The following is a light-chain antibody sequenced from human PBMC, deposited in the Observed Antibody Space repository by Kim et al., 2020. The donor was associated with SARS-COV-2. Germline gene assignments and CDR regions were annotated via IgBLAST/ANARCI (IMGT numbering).Light chain of an antibody. V-gene: IGLV2-14*04. J-gene: IGLJ2*01. CDR2: DVS. CDR3: SSFTSTRAYVV. Sequence: QSITIPCTETSSDVGGYNYVSWYQKRPGEAPRLMIYDVSRRPSGVSNRFSASKSVNTASLTISGLQAEDEADYYCSSFTSTRAYVVFGGGTQLTVL. CDR1: SSDVGGYNY.